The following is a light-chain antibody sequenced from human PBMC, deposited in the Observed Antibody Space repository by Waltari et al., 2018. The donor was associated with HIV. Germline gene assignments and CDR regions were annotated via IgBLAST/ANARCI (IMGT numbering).Light chain of an antibody. V-gene: IGLV4-69*01. CDR1: SRHSTYA. J-gene: IGLJ3*02. Sequence: QLVVTQSPSASASLGASVKLTCPLSSRHSTYAIAWHQQQPEKAPRYLMKLNNNGSHIKGDGIPNRFSGSSSGAERYLTISSLQSEDEADYYCQTWGTGIQVFGGGTKLTVL. CDR3: QTWGTGIQV. CDR2: LNNNGSH.